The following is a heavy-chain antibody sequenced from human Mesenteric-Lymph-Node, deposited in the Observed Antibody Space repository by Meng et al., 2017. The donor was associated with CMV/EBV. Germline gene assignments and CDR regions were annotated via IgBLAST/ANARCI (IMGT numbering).Heavy chain of an antibody. J-gene: IGHJ6*02. CDR3: ARDFGELGYYYGMDV. CDR2: ISGSSATI. D-gene: IGHD3-10*01. Sequence: ETLSLTCAASGFTFSSYSMNWVRQAPGKGLQWVSHISGSSATIYYADSVKGRFTISRDNAKSSLYLQMNSLRAEDTAVYYCARDFGELGYYYGMDVRGQGTTVTVSS. V-gene: IGHV3-48*04. CDR1: GFTFSSYS.